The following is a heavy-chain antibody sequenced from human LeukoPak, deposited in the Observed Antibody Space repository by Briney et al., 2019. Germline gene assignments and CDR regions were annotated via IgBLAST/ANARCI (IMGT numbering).Heavy chain of an antibody. J-gene: IGHJ4*02. CDR1: GFTFSSYS. Sequence: PGGSLRLSCAASGFTFSSYSMNWVRQAPGKGLEWVSSISSSSSYIYYADSVKGRFTISRDNAKNSLYLQVNSLRAEDTAVYYCARELAVAGTFDYWGQGTLVTVSS. V-gene: IGHV3-21*01. D-gene: IGHD6-19*01. CDR2: ISSSSSYI. CDR3: ARELAVAGTFDY.